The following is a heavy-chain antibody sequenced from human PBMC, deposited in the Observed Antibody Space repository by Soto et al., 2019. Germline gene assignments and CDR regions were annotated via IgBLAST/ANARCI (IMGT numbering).Heavy chain of an antibody. J-gene: IGHJ6*02. D-gene: IGHD4-4*01. Sequence: GGSLRLSXAASGFTFSSYWMHWVRQAPGEGLMWVSRINPDGSTTSYADSVKGRFTIPRDNAKNTLYLQMNSLRVEDTAVYYCARVPTTVTTPGMDVWGQGTTVTVSS. CDR2: INPDGSTT. CDR1: GFTFSSYW. V-gene: IGHV3-74*01. CDR3: ARVPTTVTTPGMDV.